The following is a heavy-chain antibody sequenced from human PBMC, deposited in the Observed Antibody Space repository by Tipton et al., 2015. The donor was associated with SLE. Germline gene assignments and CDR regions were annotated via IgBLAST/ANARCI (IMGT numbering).Heavy chain of an antibody. CDR2: IHHSGIT. D-gene: IGHD5-12*01. V-gene: IGHV4-38-2*02. Sequence: TLSLTCNVPGYSIRNGYYWGWIRQAPGKGLEWTGTIHHSGITYYNPSLKSRVTISVDTSKNQFSLKLRSVTAADTAVYYCAREYSGYDYRTFDHWGQGTLVTVSS. J-gene: IGHJ4*02. CDR3: AREYSGYDYRTFDH. CDR1: GYSIRNGYY.